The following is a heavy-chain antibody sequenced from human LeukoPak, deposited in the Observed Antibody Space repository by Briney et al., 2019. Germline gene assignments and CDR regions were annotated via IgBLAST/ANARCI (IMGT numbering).Heavy chain of an antibody. CDR3: ARDFIAVAGGISYYYYYTDV. V-gene: IGHV4-4*07. J-gene: IGHJ6*03. Sequence: SETLSLTCTVSGGSISSYYWSWIRQPAGKGLEWIGRIYTSGSTNYNPSLKSRVTMSVDTSKNQFSLKLSSVTAADTAVYYCARDFIAVAGGISYYYYYTDVWGKGTTVTVSS. CDR2: IYTSGST. D-gene: IGHD6-19*01. CDR1: GGSISSYY.